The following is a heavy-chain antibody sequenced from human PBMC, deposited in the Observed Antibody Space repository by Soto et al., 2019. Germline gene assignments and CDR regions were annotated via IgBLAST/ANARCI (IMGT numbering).Heavy chain of an antibody. J-gene: IGHJ4*02. CDR1: GFTFRSYA. CDR3: AGTTVTTVGYFDY. V-gene: IGHV3-30*03. CDR2: ISSDGRNA. D-gene: IGHD4-17*01. Sequence: QVQLVESGGGVVQPGRSLRLSCATSGFTFRSYAMHWVRQAPGKGLEWVSVISSDGRNAYYADSVKGRFTISRDNSENTLFLQLNSLRAEDTAMYYCAGTTVTTVGYFDYWGRGTLVTVSS.